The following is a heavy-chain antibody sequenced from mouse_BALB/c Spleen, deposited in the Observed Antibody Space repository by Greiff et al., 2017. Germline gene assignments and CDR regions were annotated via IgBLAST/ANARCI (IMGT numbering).Heavy chain of an antibody. Sequence: EVQLVESGGGLVQPGGSRKLSCAASGFTFSSFGMHWVRQAPEKGLEWVAYISSGSSTIYYADTVKGRFTISRDNPKNTLFLQMTSLRSEDTAMYYCARWHYGNYFDVWGAGTTVTVSS. D-gene: IGHD1-1*01. V-gene: IGHV5-17*02. CDR2: ISSGSSTI. J-gene: IGHJ1*01. CDR1: GFTFSSFG. CDR3: ARWHYGNYFDV.